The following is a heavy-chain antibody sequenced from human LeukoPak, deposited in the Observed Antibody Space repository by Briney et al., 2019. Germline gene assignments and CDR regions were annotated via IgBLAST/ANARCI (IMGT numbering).Heavy chain of an antibody. CDR2: ISYDGSNK. Sequence: GRSLRLSCAASGFTFSSYAMHWVRQAPGKGLEWVAVISYDGSNKYYADSVKGRFTISRDNSKNILYLQMSSLRTEDTAVYYCAKIEGSSSYYFDYWGQGTLVTVSS. CDR1: GFTFSSYA. V-gene: IGHV3-30-3*02. D-gene: IGHD6-6*01. CDR3: AKIEGSSSYYFDY. J-gene: IGHJ4*02.